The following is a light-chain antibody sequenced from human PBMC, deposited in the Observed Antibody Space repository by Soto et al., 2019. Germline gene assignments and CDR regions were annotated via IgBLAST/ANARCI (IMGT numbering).Light chain of an antibody. CDR3: CSYAGRYTYV. Sequence: QLVLTQPRSVSGSPGQSVTISCTGTTSDVGGYNYVSWYQQHPGKAPKLMIYDVSKRPAGVPDRFSGSKSGNTASLTISGLQTEDEADYYCCSYAGRYTYVFGTGTKLTVL. CDR1: TSDVGGYNY. CDR2: DVS. J-gene: IGLJ1*01. V-gene: IGLV2-11*01.